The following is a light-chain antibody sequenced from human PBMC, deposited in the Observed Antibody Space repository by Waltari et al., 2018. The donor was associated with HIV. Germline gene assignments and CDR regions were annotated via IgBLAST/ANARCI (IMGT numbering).Light chain of an antibody. CDR2: DAF. CDR3: QQRSNWPPWT. CDR1: QSVSSY. V-gene: IGKV3-11*01. Sequence: EIVLTQSPATLSLSPGERATLSCRASQSVSSYLAWYQQKPGQAPRLLIYDAFKRATGIPARFSGSWSGTDFTLTISSLEPEDFAVYYCQQRSNWPPWTFGQGTKVEIK. J-gene: IGKJ1*01.